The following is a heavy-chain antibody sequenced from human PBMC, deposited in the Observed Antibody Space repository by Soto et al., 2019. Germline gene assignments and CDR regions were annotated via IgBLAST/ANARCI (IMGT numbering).Heavy chain of an antibody. J-gene: IGHJ6*02. CDR3: ASEYSSSAIYYYYGMDV. CDR1: GYSFTSYW. D-gene: IGHD6-6*01. V-gene: IGHV5-10-1*01. Sequence: GESLKISCKGSGYSFTSYWISWVRQMPGKGLEWMGRIDPSDSYTNYSPSFQGYVTISADKSISTAYLQWSSLKASDTAMYYCASEYSSSAIYYYYGMDVWGQGTTVTVSS. CDR2: IDPSDSYT.